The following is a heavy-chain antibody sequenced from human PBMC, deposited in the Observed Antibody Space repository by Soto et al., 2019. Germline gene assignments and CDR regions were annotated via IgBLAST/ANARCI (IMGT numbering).Heavy chain of an antibody. CDR3: ARAQGVVVVPAAIRVWFDP. D-gene: IGHD2-2*02. Sequence: QLQLQESGSGLVKPSQTLSLTCAVSGGSISSGGYSWSWIRQPPGKGLEWIGYIYHSGSTYYNPSLKSRVTISVDRSKNQFSLKLSSVTAADTAVYYCARAQGVVVVPAAIRVWFDPWGQGTLVTVSS. V-gene: IGHV4-30-2*01. CDR1: GGSISSGGYS. J-gene: IGHJ5*02. CDR2: IYHSGST.